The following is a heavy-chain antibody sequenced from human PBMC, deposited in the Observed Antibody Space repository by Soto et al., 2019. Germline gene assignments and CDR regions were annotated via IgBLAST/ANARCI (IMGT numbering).Heavy chain of an antibody. CDR2: IYTRGST. Sequence: QVQLQESGPGLVKPSETLSLTCTVTGGSISSYYWRWIRQPAGKELERIGRIYTRGSTNYNPSLRIRATMSVDTSKIQFPLKLSSVTAADTALYYCARVGGGKLVYDAFDIWGQGTMVTVSS. D-gene: IGHD6-6*01. CDR3: ARVGGGKLVYDAFDI. V-gene: IGHV4-4*07. J-gene: IGHJ3*02. CDR1: GGSISSYY.